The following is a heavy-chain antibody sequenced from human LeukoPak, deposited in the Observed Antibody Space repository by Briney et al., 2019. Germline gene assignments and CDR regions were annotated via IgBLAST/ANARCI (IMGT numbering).Heavy chain of an antibody. CDR2: ISAYNGNT. V-gene: IGHV1-18*01. Sequence: ASVKVSCKASGYTFTSYGISWVRQAPGQGLEWMGWISAYNGNTNYAQKLQGRVTMTTDTSTSTAYMELRSLRSDGTAVYYCARATEMLWYFGRQSRFDPWGQGTLVTVSS. J-gene: IGHJ5*02. CDR1: GYTFTSYG. CDR3: ARATEMLWYFGRQSRFDP. D-gene: IGHD5-18*01.